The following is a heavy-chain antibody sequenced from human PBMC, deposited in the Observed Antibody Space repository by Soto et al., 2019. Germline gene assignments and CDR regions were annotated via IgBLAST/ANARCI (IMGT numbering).Heavy chain of an antibody. CDR3: ASHEPMITLGGVTVQGPERFDP. J-gene: IGHJ5*02. CDR1: GGSVSSISYY. D-gene: IGHD3-16*02. Sequence: TLSLTCTLSGGSVSSISYYWGWIRQPPGKGLEWIGSIYDSGSTYYNPSLKSRVTISVHTSKNQFCLKLCSVTAADTAVYYCASHEPMITLGGVTVQGPERFDPWGQGTLGT. CDR2: IYDSGST. V-gene: IGHV4-39*01.